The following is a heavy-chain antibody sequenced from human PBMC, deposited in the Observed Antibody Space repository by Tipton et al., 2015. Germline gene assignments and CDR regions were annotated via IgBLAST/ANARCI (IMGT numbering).Heavy chain of an antibody. V-gene: IGHV4-61*01. J-gene: IGHJ6*02. Sequence: TLSLTCTVSGGSVSSVSYYWGWIRQTPGKGLEWIGYISQRDGTNYNPSLKSRVTISLDTSKNQFSLTLNSVTAADTAVYYCARDLEHGMDVWGQGTTVTVSS. CDR1: GGSVSSVSYY. CDR2: ISQRDGT. D-gene: IGHD5-24*01. CDR3: ARDLEHGMDV.